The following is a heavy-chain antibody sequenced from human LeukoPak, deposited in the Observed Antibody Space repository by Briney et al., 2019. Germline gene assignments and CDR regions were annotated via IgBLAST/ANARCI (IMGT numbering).Heavy chain of an antibody. V-gene: IGHV3-21*01. D-gene: IGHD2-2*01. J-gene: IGHJ4*02. CDR3: ARDIVVVPATLGY. CDR1: GFTFSSYS. CDR2: ISSSSSYI. Sequence: GGSLRLSCAASGFTFSSYSMNWVRQAPGKGLEWVSSISSSSSYIYYADSVKGRFTIPRDNAKNSLYLQVNSLRAEDTAVYYCARDIVVVPATLGYWGQGTLVTVSS.